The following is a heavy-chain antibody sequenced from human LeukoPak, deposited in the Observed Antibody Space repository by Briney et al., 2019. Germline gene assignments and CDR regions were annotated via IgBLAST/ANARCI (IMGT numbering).Heavy chain of an antibody. D-gene: IGHD2-2*02. CDR3: ARDDLSCCYIN. CDR1: GGSISNSSYY. V-gene: IGHV4-39*07. Sequence: SETLSLTCTVSGGSISNSSYYWGWIRQPPGKGLEWIGSIYYSGSTYYNQSLKSRVTISVDTSKNQFSLKLSSVTAADTAVYYCARDDLSCCYINWGQGTLVTVSS. CDR2: IYYSGST. J-gene: IGHJ4*02.